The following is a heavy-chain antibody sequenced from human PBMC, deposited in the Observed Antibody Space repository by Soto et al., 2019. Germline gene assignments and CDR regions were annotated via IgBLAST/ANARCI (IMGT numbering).Heavy chain of an antibody. CDR3: AARLHPSNYDFWSGYDY. J-gene: IGHJ4*02. CDR2: IYYSGST. V-gene: IGHV4-61*01. CDR1: GGSVSSGSYY. D-gene: IGHD3-3*01. Sequence: PSETLSLTCTVSGGSVSSGSYYWSWIRQPPGKGLEWIGYIYYSGSTNYNPSLKSRVTTSVDTSKNQFSLKLSSVTAADTAVYYCAARLHPSNYDFWSGYDYWGQGTLVTVSS.